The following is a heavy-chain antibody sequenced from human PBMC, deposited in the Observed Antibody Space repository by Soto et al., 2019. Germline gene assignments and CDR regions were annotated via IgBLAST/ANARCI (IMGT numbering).Heavy chain of an antibody. CDR2: INPNSGGT. J-gene: IGHJ4*02. V-gene: IGHV1-2*04. D-gene: IGHD3-10*01. CDR3: ARDARGDEAPMDY. CDR1: GYTFTGYY. Sequence: QVQLVQSGAEVKKPGASVKVSCKASGYTFTGYYMHWVRQAPGQGLEWMGWINPNSGGTNYAQKFQGWVTMTRDTXISPAYMELSRLRSADTAVYYCARDARGDEAPMDYWGQGTLVTVSS.